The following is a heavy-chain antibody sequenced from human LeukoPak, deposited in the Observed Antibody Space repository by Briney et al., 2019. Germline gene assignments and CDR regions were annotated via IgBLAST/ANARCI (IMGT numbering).Heavy chain of an antibody. D-gene: IGHD4-11*01. CDR3: ARDRSNYLGGYYYCGMDV. Sequence: ASVKVSCKASGGTFSSYATSWVRQAPGQGLEWMGGIIPIFGTANYAQKFQGRVTITADESTSTAYMELSSLRSEDTAVYYCARDRSNYLGGYYYCGMDVWGQGTTVTVSS. V-gene: IGHV1-69*13. CDR1: GGTFSSYA. J-gene: IGHJ6*02. CDR2: IIPIFGTA.